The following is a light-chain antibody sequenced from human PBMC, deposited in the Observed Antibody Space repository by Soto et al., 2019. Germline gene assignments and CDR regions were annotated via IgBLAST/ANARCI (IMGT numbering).Light chain of an antibody. V-gene: IGKV1-39*01. CDR1: QSISSG. Sequence: DIQMTQSPSSVSAYVGARVTITCRASQSISSGLAWYQQKPGKAPKLLIYAASSLQSGVPSRFSGSGSGTDFTLTISSLQPEDFATYYCQQSYSTPITFGQGTRLEIK. CDR3: QQSYSTPIT. J-gene: IGKJ5*01. CDR2: AAS.